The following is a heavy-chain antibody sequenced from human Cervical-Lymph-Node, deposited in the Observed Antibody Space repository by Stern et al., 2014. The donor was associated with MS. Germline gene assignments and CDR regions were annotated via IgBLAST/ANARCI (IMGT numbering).Heavy chain of an antibody. V-gene: IGHV1-69*06. CDR2: IIPMFGPA. J-gene: IGHJ4*02. D-gene: IGHD5-12*01. Sequence: VQLVESGAEVRKPGSSVKVSCKASGGTFNNHVISWVRPARGQGLEWMGGIIPMFGPANYARKFQGRVTITADKSTSTVHMVLNSLTYEDTAMYYCANRDMGYTYGRHDYWGQGTLVTVS. CDR1: GGTFNNHV. CDR3: ANRDMGYTYGRHDY.